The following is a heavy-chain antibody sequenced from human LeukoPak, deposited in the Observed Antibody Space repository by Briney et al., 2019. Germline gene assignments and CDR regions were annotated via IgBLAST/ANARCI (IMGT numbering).Heavy chain of an antibody. J-gene: IGHJ6*03. D-gene: IGHD3-10*01. CDR3: ARDFVWFGDPKGYYNYRDV. CDR2: LSSSGSAF. Sequence: GGSLRLSCEDSGFTLRSYEMNWVRQAPGKGLEWIAYLSSSGSAFSYADSVKGRFTISRDNAKNSLYLQMNTLRAEDTAVYYCARDFVWFGDPKGYYNYRDVWGKGTTVTVSS. V-gene: IGHV3-48*03. CDR1: GFTLRSYE.